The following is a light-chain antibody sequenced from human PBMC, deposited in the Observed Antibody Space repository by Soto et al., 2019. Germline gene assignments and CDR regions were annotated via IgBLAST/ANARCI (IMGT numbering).Light chain of an antibody. CDR3: SSYTSSSTLV. J-gene: IGLJ1*01. CDR1: GSDVGGYNY. V-gene: IGLV2-14*01. CDR2: GVT. Sequence: QDARTQPGSVSGYPRQSIAISCTGTGSDVGGYNYVSWYQQHPGKAPKLMIYGVTNRPSGVSNRFSGSKSGNTASLTISGLQAEDEADYYCSSYTSSSTLVFGT.